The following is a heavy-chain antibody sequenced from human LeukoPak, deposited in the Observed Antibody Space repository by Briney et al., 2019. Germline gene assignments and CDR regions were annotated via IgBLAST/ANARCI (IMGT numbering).Heavy chain of an antibody. Sequence: SETLSLTCAVYGGSFSGYYWSWIRQPPGKGLEWIGYIYYSGSTNYNPSLKSRVTISLDTSTKQLSLKLSSVTVADTAIYYCAKHNGGGVVSYVAPGPPDYFDHWGQGALALVSS. CDR2: IYYSGST. D-gene: IGHD1-26*01. V-gene: IGHV4-59*08. J-gene: IGHJ4*02. CDR1: GGSFSGYY. CDR3: AKHNGGGVVSYVAPGPPDYFDH.